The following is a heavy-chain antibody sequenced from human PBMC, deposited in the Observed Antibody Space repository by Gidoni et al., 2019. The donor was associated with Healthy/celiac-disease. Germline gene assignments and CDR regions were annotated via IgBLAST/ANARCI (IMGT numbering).Heavy chain of an antibody. CDR1: GFTFSSYA. CDR3: ARCQAREWLVYYYFDY. Sequence: QVQLVESGGGVVQPGRSLRLSCAAPGFTFSSYAMHWVRQAPGKGLEWVAVISYDGSNKYYADSVKGRFTISRDNSKNTLYLQMNSLRAEDTAVYYCARCQAREWLVYYYFDYWGQGTLVTVSS. V-gene: IGHV3-30*04. D-gene: IGHD6-19*01. CDR2: ISYDGSNK. J-gene: IGHJ4*02.